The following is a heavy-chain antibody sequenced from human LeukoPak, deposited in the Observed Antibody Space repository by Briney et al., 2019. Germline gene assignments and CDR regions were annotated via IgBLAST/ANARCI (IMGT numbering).Heavy chain of an antibody. CDR3: AREGYGSGTNGDY. CDR1: GFTVSSNY. V-gene: IGHV3-53*01. J-gene: IGHJ4*02. Sequence: PGGSLRLSCAASGFTVSSNYMSWVRQASGKGLEWVSVIYSGGSTYYADSVKGRFTISRDNSKNTLYLQMNSLRAEDTAVYYCAREGYGSGTNGDYWGQGTLVTVSS. D-gene: IGHD3-10*01. CDR2: IYSGGST.